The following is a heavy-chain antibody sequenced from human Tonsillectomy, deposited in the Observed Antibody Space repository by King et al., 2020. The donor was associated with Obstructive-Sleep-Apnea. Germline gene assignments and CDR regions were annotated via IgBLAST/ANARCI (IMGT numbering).Heavy chain of an antibody. V-gene: IGHV3-7*01. CDR1: RFSFSNFW. CDR2: IKQDGGDK. D-gene: IGHD3-9*01. CDR3: ARGDWSFDY. J-gene: IGHJ4*02. Sequence: VQLVESGGGLVQPGGSLRLSCAASRFSFSNFWMNWVRQAPGKGLEWVASIKQDGGDKYYLDSVSGRFTLSRDNAENSLYLQMNSLRVEDTALYYCARGDWSFDYWGQGTLVTVSS.